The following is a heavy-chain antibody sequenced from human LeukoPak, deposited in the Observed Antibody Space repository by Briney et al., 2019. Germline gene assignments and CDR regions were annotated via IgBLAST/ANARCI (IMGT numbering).Heavy chain of an antibody. V-gene: IGHV3-33*08. D-gene: IGHD3-10*01. J-gene: IGHJ6*02. CDR1: GFTFSSYG. CDR2: IWYDGSNK. CDR3: AREDTMVRGGGYYGMDV. Sequence: PGGSLRLSCAASGFTFSSYGMHWVRQAPGKGLEWVAVIWYDGSNKYYADSVKGRFTISRDNSKNTLYLQMNSLRAEDTAVYYCAREDTMVRGGGYYGMDVWGQGTTVTVSS.